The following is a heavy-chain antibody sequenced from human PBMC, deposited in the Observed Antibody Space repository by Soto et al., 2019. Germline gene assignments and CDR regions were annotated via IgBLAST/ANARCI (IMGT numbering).Heavy chain of an antibody. CDR3: AAMTYYEFLTGNASRYYFDY. V-gene: IGHV4-59*01. Sequence: SSETLSLTCTVSGGSITTNYWSWIRPPQEKGQEWIGYIYYRGSTNYNPSLKSRVTISVDTSKNQVTLKLGTVTAADTAVYYCAAMTYYEFLTGNASRYYFDYWGQGTLVTVSS. J-gene: IGHJ4*02. CDR1: GGSITTNY. CDR2: IYYRGST. D-gene: IGHD3-9*01.